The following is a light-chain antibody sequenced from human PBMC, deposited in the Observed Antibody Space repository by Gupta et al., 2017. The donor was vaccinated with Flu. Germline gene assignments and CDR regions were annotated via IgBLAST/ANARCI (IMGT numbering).Light chain of an antibody. J-gene: IGLJ2*01. V-gene: IGLV3-21*02. CDR1: NIGSKN. CDR2: DDY. CDR3: QGWDSTSFNPVI. Sequence: SYGLTPAPSLSVAPGPTATILCEGDNIGSKNVHWYQQQHGQAPTLVVYDDYYRPSGIPDRFSGSNSGNTATLTITSVEPEDEADYYCQGWDSTSFNPVIFGGGTKLTVL.